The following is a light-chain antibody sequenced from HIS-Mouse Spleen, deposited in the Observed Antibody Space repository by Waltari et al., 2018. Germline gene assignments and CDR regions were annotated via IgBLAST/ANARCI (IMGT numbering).Light chain of an antibody. V-gene: IGLV3-10*01. Sequence: SYELTQPPSVSVSPGPTARITCSGDALPKNYAYWYQQKSGQAPVLVSYEDSKRPSGIPERFSGSSSGTMATLTISGAQVEDEADYYCYSTDSSGNHRVFGGGTKLTVL. CDR3: YSTDSSGNHRV. J-gene: IGLJ2*01. CDR2: EDS. CDR1: ALPKNY.